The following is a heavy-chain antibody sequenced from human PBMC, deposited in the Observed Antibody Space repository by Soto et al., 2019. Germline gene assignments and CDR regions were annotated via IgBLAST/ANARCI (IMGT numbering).Heavy chain of an antibody. D-gene: IGHD3-22*01. J-gene: IGHJ4*02. CDR2: IDPSDSQT. CDR1: GYSFAGYW. Sequence: GESLKISCKGSGYSFAGYWITCVRQKPGKGLELMGRIDPSDSQTYYSPSFRGHVTISVTKSITTVFLQWSSLRASDTAMYYCARQIYDSDTGPNFQYYFDSWGQGTPVTVSS. V-gene: IGHV5-10-1*01. CDR3: ARQIYDSDTGPNFQYYFDS.